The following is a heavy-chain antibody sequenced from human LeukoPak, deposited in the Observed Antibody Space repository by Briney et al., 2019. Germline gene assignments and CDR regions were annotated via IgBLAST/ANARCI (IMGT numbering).Heavy chain of an antibody. CDR3: ARDDSWAFDY. CDR1: GFTFSRYS. V-gene: IGHV3-48*02. CDR2: IRTSSGGI. Sequence: GGSLRLSCAASGFTFSRYSVNWVRQAPGKGLEWVAYIRTSSGGIYYADSVKGRFTISTDTAKNSLYLEINNLRDGDTAVYYCARDDSWAFDYWGQGTLVTVSS. D-gene: IGHD2-21*02. J-gene: IGHJ4*02.